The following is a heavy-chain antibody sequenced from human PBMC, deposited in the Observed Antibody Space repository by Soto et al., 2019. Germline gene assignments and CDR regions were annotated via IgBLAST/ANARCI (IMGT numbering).Heavy chain of an antibody. Sequence: ASVKVSCKASGYTFTSYAMHWVRQAPGQRLEWMGWINAGNGNTKYSQKFQGRVTITRDTSASTAYMELSSLRSEDTDVYYCARDNRWDYAFDIWGHGTMVTVS. CDR2: INAGNGNT. CDR1: GYTFTSYA. V-gene: IGHV1-3*01. J-gene: IGHJ3*02. D-gene: IGHD1-26*01. CDR3: ARDNRWDYAFDI.